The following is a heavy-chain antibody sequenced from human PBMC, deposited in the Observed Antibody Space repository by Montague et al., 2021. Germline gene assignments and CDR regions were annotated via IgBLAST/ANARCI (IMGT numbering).Heavy chain of an antibody. CDR1: GGPVSTGNYY. V-gene: IGHV4-61*01. J-gene: IGHJ4*02. CDR3: ARGQWLVPYYLDS. D-gene: IGHD6-19*01. Sequence: SETLSLTCNVSGGPVSTGNYYWTWIRQPPGKQLEWIGYIYCTGSSKYNPSLESRVTISISPSKKQFTLKLSSVTAADTAVYYCARGQWLVPYYLDSWGQGTLVTVSS. CDR2: IYCTGSS.